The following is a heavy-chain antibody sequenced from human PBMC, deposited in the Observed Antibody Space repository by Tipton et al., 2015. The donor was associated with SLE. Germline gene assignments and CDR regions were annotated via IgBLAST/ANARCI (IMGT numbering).Heavy chain of an antibody. CDR2: IYHSGST. CDR1: GYSISSGYY. Sequence: TLSLTCTVSGYSISSGYYWGWIRQPPGKGLEWIGSIYHSGSTYYNPSLKSRVTISVDTSKNQFSLKLSSVTAADTAVYYCARGGPFDYWGQGTLVTVSS. CDR3: ARGGPFDY. V-gene: IGHV4-38-2*02. J-gene: IGHJ4*02.